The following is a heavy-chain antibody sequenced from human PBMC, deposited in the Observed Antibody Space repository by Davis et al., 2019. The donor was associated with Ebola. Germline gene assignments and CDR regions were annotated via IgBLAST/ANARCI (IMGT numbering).Heavy chain of an antibody. V-gene: IGHV4-30-2*03. CDR2: IYYSGST. D-gene: IGHD3-3*01. J-gene: IGHJ4*02. CDR1: GGSISSGDYS. CDR3: AARFLEWLFVS. Sequence: SETLSLTCAVSGGSISSGDYSWSWIRQPPGKGLEWIGYIYYSGSTNYNPSLKSRVTISVDTSKNQFSLKLSSVTAADTAVYYCAARFLEWLFVSWGQGTLVTVSS.